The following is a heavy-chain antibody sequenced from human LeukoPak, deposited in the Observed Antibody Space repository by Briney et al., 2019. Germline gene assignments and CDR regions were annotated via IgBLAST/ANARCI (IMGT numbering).Heavy chain of an antibody. CDR1: GGSFSGYY. J-gene: IGHJ4*02. CDR2: INHSGST. V-gene: IGHV4-34*01. CDR3: ARASDGDYVGY. Sequence: ASETLSLTCAVYGGSFSGYYWSWIRQPPGKGLEWIGEINHSGSTNYNPSLKSRVTISVDTSKNQFSLKLSSVTAADTAVYYCARASDGDYVGYWGQGTLVTVSS. D-gene: IGHD4-17*01.